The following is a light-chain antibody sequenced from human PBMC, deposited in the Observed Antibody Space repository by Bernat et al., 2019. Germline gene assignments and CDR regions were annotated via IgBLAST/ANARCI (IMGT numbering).Light chain of an antibody. CDR3: QQYGSSL. Sequence: EIVLTQSPGTLSLSPGEGATLSCRASQSVIRSYLAWYQQKPGQAPRLLIYGASSRATGIPDRFSGSGSGTDFTLTISRLEPEDFAVYYCQQYGSSLFGPGTKVDIK. V-gene: IGKV3-20*01. J-gene: IGKJ3*01. CDR2: GAS. CDR1: QSVIRSY.